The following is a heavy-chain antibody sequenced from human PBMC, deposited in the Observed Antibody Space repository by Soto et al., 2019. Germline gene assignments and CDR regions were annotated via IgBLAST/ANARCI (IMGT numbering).Heavy chain of an antibody. CDR1: GFSLSNARMG. CDR3: ARMNKKEYYDSSEYFQH. CDR2: IFSNDEK. J-gene: IGHJ1*01. V-gene: IGHV2-26*01. Sequence: SGPTLVNPTETLTLTCTVSGFSLSNARMGVSWIRQPPGKALEWLAHIFSNDEKSYSTSLKSRLTISKDTSKSQVVLTMPNMDPVDTATYYCARMNKKEYYDSSEYFQHWGQGTLVTVSS. D-gene: IGHD3-22*01.